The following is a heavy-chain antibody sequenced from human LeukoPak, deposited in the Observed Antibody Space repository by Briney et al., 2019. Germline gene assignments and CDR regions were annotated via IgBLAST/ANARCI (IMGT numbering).Heavy chain of an antibody. V-gene: IGHV1-46*03. CDR3: AGETNAFDY. CDR2: LNPSDGDT. Sequence: ASVKVSCKASGHTFTSNFMHWVRQAPGQGLEWMAVLNPSDGDTTYAQKFQGRITMTRDTSTGTVYMELNSLTSEDTAVYYCAGETNAFDYWGKGTLVTVSS. J-gene: IGHJ4*02. CDR1: GHTFTSNF.